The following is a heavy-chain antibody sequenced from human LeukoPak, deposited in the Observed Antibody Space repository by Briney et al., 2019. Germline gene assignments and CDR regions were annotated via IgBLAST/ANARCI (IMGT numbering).Heavy chain of an antibody. V-gene: IGHV1-2*02. J-gene: IGHJ4*02. Sequence: ASVKVSCKASGYTFTDYYVHWVRQAPGQGFEWMGWINPNDGDTYYAQKFQGRVTMTRDTSISTAHMEVSRLRSDDTALYYCARANFPYCSSTSCLFDYWGQGTLVTVSS. CDR2: INPNDGDT. CDR3: ARANFPYCSSTSCLFDY. D-gene: IGHD2-2*01. CDR1: GYTFTDYY.